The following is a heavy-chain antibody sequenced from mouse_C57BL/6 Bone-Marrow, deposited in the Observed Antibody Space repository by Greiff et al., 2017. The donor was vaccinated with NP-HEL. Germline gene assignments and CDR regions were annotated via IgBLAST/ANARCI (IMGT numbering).Heavy chain of an antibody. J-gene: IGHJ2*01. Sequence: QVQLQQPGAELVKPGASVKLSCKASGYTFTSYWMQWVKQRPGQGLEWIGEIDPSDSYPNYNQKFKGKATLTVDTSSSTAYMQLSSLTSEDSAVYYCARSNYYYGSSYYFDYWGQGTTLTVSS. CDR3: ARSNYYYGSSYYFDY. V-gene: IGHV1-50*01. CDR1: GYTFTSYW. D-gene: IGHD1-1*01. CDR2: IDPSDSYP.